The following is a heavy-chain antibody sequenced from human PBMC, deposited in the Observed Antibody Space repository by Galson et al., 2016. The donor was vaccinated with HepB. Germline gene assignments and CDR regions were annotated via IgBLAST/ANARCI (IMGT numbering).Heavy chain of an antibody. D-gene: IGHD3-3*01. CDR3: ARNGQYYDFWSGWPWFDP. V-gene: IGHV1-8*01. Sequence: SVKVSCKASGYTFTSYDTNWVRQATGQGLEWMRWMNPDSGNVGYAQKFEGRVTMTRNTSISTAYMELSSLRSEDTAVYYCARNGQYYDFWSGWPWFDPWGQGTLVTVSS. CDR1: GYTFTSYD. CDR2: MNPDSGNV. J-gene: IGHJ5*02.